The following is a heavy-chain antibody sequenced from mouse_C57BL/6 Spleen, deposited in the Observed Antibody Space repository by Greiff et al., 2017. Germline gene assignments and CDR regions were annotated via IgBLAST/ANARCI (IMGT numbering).Heavy chain of an antibody. CDR1: GYTFTSYW. V-gene: IGHV1-64*01. D-gene: IGHD1-1*01. Sequence: QVQLQQPGAELVKPGASVKLSCKASGYTFTSYWMHWVKQRPGQGLEWIGMIHPNSGSTNYNEKFKSKATLTVDKSSSTAYMQLSSLTSEDSAVYYCAREDYYGSSSYWYFDVWCTGTTVTVSS. CDR3: AREDYYGSSSYWYFDV. CDR2: IHPNSGST. J-gene: IGHJ1*03.